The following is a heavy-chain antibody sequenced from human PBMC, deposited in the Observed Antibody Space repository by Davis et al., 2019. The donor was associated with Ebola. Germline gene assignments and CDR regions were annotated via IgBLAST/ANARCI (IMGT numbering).Heavy chain of an antibody. CDR2: INHSGST. CDR1: GGSFSGYY. J-gene: IGHJ5*02. Sequence: MPSETLSLTCAVYGGSFSGYYWSWIRQPPGKGLDWIGEINHSGSTNYNPSLKSRVTISVDTSKSQFSLKVRSVTAADTAVYYCARVLQEVVRLDPWGQGTLVTVSS. D-gene: IGHD6-6*01. CDR3: ARVLQEVVRLDP. V-gene: IGHV4-34*01.